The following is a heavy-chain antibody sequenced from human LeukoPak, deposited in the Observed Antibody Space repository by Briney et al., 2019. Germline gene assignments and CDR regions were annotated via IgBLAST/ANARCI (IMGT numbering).Heavy chain of an antibody. V-gene: IGHV3-48*04. D-gene: IGHD6-13*01. CDR1: GFTFSNYN. CDR3: ARGRLSSWYLDF. Sequence: GGSLRLSCAASGFTFSNYNMNWVRQAPGKGLEWLSYISSGTNTIYYADSVKGRFTISSDNAKNSLFLQMNSLRAEDTAVYYCARGRLSSWYLDFWGRGTLVTVSS. J-gene: IGHJ4*02. CDR2: ISSGTNTI.